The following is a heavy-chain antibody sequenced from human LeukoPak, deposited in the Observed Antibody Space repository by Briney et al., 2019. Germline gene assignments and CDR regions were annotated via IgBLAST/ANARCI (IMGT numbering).Heavy chain of an antibody. CDR3: ARDRGLYGSGSYRWFDP. CDR1: GGSISSSSYY. V-gene: IGHV4-39*07. Sequence: SETLSLTCTVSGGSISSSSYYWGWIRQPPGKGLEWIGSIYYSGSTYYNPSLKSRVTISVDTSKNQFSLKLSSVTAADTAVYYCARDRGLYGSGSYRWFDPWGQGTLVTVSS. J-gene: IGHJ5*02. D-gene: IGHD3-10*01. CDR2: IYYSGST.